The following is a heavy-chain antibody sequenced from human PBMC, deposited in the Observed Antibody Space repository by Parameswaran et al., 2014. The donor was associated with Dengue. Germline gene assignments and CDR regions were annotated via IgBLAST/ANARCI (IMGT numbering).Heavy chain of an antibody. V-gene: IGHV1-46*01. Sequence: WVRQAPGQGLEWMGIINPSGGSTSYAQKFQGRVTMTRDTSTSTVYMELSSLRSEDTAVYYCAREDSDGHDAFDIWAKDNGHRLL. CDR2: INPSGGST. J-gene: IGHJ3*02. CDR3: AREDSDGHDAFDI. D-gene: IGHD1-26*01.